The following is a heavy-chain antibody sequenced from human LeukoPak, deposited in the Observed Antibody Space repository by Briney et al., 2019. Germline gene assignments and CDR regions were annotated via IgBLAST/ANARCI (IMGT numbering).Heavy chain of an antibody. CDR1: GFTLSAYW. CDR2: IEGDGNRI. D-gene: IGHD5-12*01. V-gene: IGHV3-74*01. CDR3: TRDWRNLGYDY. Sequence: GGSLRLSCAASGFTLSAYWMHWVRHAPGKGLMWVSRIEGDGNRITYADSVKGRFTISRGNAKNTLYLQMNSLRAEDTAVYYCTRDWRNLGYDYWGQGTLVTVSS. J-gene: IGHJ4*02.